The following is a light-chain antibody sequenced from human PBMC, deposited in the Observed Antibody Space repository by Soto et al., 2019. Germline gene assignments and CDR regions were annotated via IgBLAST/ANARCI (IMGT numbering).Light chain of an antibody. CDR3: CSYGGGNNFYV. CDR2: EVS. V-gene: IGLV2-8*01. Sequence: QSVLTQPPSASGSPGQSVTISCTRTSSDIGTYNYVSWYQHLPDKAPKLIIYEVSKRPSGVPDRFSGSKSGNTASLTVSGLQAEDEGDYYCCSYGGGNNFYVFGTGTKV. CDR1: SSDIGTYNY. J-gene: IGLJ1*01.